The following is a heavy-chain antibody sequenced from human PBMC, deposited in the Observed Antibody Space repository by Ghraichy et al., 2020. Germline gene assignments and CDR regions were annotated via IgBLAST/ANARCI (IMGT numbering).Heavy chain of an antibody. V-gene: IGHV3-23*01. D-gene: IGHD2-15*01. Sequence: LSLTCAASGFTFSSYAMTWVRQAPGKGLEWVSAISASGNSPYYADSVKGRFTISRDNSKNMLYLQMNSLRAEDTAIYYCSNWREGATPSFDYWGQGTLVTVSS. J-gene: IGHJ4*02. CDR2: ISASGNSP. CDR1: GFTFSSYA. CDR3: SNWREGATPSFDY.